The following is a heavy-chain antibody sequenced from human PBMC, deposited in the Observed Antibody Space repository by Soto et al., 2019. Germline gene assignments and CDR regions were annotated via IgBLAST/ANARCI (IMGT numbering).Heavy chain of an antibody. D-gene: IGHD2-15*01. V-gene: IGHV5-10-1*01. Sequence: GESLKISCKGSGYSFPSYWVSWVRQMPGKGPECMGRVDPSDSYTDYSPSFRGHVTISADKSISTAYLQWSSLKASDTAIYYCARLTVAATRGNDYYYYAMDVWGQGTTVTVSS. CDR3: ARLTVAATRGNDYYYYAMDV. J-gene: IGHJ6*02. CDR1: GYSFPSYW. CDR2: VDPSDSYT.